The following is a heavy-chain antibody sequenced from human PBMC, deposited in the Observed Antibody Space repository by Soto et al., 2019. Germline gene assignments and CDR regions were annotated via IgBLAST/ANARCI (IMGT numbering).Heavy chain of an antibody. CDR2: INHSGST. Sequence: ASETLSLTCAVYGGSLSGYYWSWIRQPPGKGLEWIGEINHSGSTNYNPSLKSRVTISVDTSKNQFSLKLSSVTAADTAVYYCARGVKLAGYYYGMDVWGQGTTVTVS. CDR1: GGSLSGYY. V-gene: IGHV4-34*01. J-gene: IGHJ6*02. D-gene: IGHD4-4*01. CDR3: ARGVKLAGYYYGMDV.